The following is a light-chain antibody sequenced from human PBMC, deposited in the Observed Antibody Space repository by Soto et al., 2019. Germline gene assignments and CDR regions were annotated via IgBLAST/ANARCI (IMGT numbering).Light chain of an antibody. CDR3: QQYGNLPIT. Sequence: DIQMTQSPSSLSASVGDRVTITCQASQDISNYLNWYQQKPGKAPKLLISDASNLKVGVPSRFSGSGSGTDFTFSISSLQPEDIATYSCQQYGNLPITFGGGTKVDIK. V-gene: IGKV1-33*01. J-gene: IGKJ4*01. CDR1: QDISNY. CDR2: DAS.